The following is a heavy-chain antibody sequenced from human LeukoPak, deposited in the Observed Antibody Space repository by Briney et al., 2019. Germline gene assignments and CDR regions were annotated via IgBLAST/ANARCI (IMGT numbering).Heavy chain of an antibody. Sequence: GGSPRLSCAASGFTFSNYDMSWVRQAPGKGLVWVSTISGSGDSTYYADSVKGRFTISRDNSKNTLYLQMNSLRAEDTAVYYCAKFSGWYYFDYWGQGTLVTVSS. CDR1: GFTFSNYD. D-gene: IGHD6-19*01. V-gene: IGHV3-23*01. CDR3: AKFSGWYYFDY. CDR2: ISGSGDST. J-gene: IGHJ4*02.